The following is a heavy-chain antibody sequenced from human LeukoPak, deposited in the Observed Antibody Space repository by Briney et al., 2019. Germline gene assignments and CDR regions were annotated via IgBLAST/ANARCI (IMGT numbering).Heavy chain of an antibody. J-gene: IGHJ5*02. V-gene: IGHV4-39*07. Sequence: SETLSPTCTVSGGSISGSTYYWGCIRQPPGKGLEWIGSIYYSGSTYYNPSLKSRVTISVDTSKNQFSLKLSSVTAADTAVYYCARHTQYNWFDPWGQGTLVTVSS. CDR2: IYYSGST. D-gene: IGHD2-15*01. CDR3: ARHTQYNWFDP. CDR1: GGSISGSTYY.